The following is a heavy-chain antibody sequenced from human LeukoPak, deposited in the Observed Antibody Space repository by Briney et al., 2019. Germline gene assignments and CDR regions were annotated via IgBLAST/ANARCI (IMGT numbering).Heavy chain of an antibody. CDR1: GFTFSSYW. CDR3: TRVPSGWYYYDY. V-gene: IGHV3-7*03. CDR2: IKQDGSEK. D-gene: IGHD6-19*01. Sequence: GGSLRLSCAASGFTFSSYWMSWVRQAPGKGLEWVANIKQDGSEKYYVDSVKGRFTISRDNAKNSLYLQMNSLKTEDTAVYYCTRVPSGWYYYDYWGQGTLVIVSS. J-gene: IGHJ4*02.